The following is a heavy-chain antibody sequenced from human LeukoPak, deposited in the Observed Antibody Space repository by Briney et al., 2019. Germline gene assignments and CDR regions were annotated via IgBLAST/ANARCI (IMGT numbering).Heavy chain of an antibody. CDR1: GFTFSSYA. D-gene: IGHD3-22*01. CDR3: ARVGYDSSGY. J-gene: IGHJ4*02. CDR2: ISGSGGST. Sequence: LPGGSLRLSCAASGFTFSSYAMSWVRQAPGKGLEWVSGISGSGGSTYYADSVKGRFTISRDNSKNTLYLQMNSLRAEDTAVYYCARVGYDSSGYWGQGTLVTVSS. V-gene: IGHV3-23*01.